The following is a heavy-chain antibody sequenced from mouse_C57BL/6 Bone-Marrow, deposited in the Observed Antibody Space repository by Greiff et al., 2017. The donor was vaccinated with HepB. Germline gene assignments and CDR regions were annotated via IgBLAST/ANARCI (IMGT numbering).Heavy chain of an antibody. CDR1: GFNIKNSY. CDR3: ARTLYYDYDKGYFDV. D-gene: IGHD2-4*01. Sequence: VQLQQSVAELVRPGASVKLSCTASGFNIKNSYMHWVKQRPEQGLEWIGRIDPANGNTNYAPKFQGKATITADTSSNTAYLQLSSLTSEDTAIYYWARTLYYDYDKGYFDVWGTETTVTVSS. CDR2: IDPANGNT. V-gene: IGHV14-3*01. J-gene: IGHJ1*03.